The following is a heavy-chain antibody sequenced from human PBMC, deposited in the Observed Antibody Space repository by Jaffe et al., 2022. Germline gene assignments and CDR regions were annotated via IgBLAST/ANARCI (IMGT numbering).Heavy chain of an antibody. Sequence: QVQLQESGPGLVKPSQTLSLTCTVSGGSISSGSYYWSWIRQPAGKGLEWIGRIHTSGSTNYNPSLKTRVTISVDMSKNQFSLKLTSVTAADTAVYYCARESKKDCTGTSCDRFFDYWGQGTLVTVSS. CDR2: IHTSGST. CDR1: GGSISSGSYY. D-gene: IGHD2-2*01. V-gene: IGHV4-61*02. J-gene: IGHJ4*02. CDR3: ARESKKDCTGTSCDRFFDY.